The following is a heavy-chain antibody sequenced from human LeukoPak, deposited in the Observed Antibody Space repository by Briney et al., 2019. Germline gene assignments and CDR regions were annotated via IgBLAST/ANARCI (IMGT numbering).Heavy chain of an antibody. Sequence: SETLSLTCTVSGGSISSSGYYWGWIRQPPGKGLEWIGSVCYSGSSFYSPSLKSRVTISVDMSKKQFSLKLSSVTAADTAVYYCARAPFGSGSYCSEWGQGTLVTVSS. D-gene: IGHD3-10*01. CDR2: VCYSGSS. J-gene: IGHJ4*02. CDR3: ARAPFGSGSYCSE. CDR1: GGSISSSGYY. V-gene: IGHV4-39*07.